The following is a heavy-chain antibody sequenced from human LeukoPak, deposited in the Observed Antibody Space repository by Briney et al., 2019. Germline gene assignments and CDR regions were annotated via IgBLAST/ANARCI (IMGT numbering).Heavy chain of an antibody. CDR2: ISSSSSYT. CDR3: ARGNSVAGTDISY. J-gene: IGHJ4*02. D-gene: IGHD6-19*01. V-gene: IGHV3-11*06. CDR1: GFTFSDYY. Sequence: GGSLRLSCAASGFTFSDYYMSWIRQAPGKGLEWVSYISSSSSYTNYAGSVKGRFTISRDNAKNSLYLQMNSLRAEDTAVYYCARGNSVAGTDISYWGQGTLVTVSS.